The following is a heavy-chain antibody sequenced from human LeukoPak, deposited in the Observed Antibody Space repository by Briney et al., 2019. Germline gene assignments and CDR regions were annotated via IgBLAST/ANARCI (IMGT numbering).Heavy chain of an antibody. V-gene: IGHV3-33*06. D-gene: IGHD2-2*01. Sequence: GRSMRLSCAASRFTFSSYGMHWVRQAPGKGLEWVAVIWYDGSNKYYADSVKGRFTISRDNSKNTLYLQMNSLRAEDTAVYYCAKDPSYAPLYYFDYWGQGALVTVSS. CDR2: IWYDGSNK. CDR1: RFTFSSYG. CDR3: AKDPSYAPLYYFDY. J-gene: IGHJ4*02.